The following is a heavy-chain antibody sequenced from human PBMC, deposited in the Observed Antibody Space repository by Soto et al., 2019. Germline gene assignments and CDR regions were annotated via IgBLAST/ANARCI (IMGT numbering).Heavy chain of an antibody. V-gene: IGHV1-2*02. CDR3: ARDVGGTSSYLGY. CDR1: GYTFTGYY. CDR2: INPDYGGA. J-gene: IGHJ4*02. Sequence: QVQLVQSGAEVKKPGASVKVSCKASGYTFTGYYIHWVRQAPGQGLEWMGWINPDYGGANYGEKVQGRVTMSIAPSIHTAYMELSRLRSDATAVYYCARDVGGTSSYLGYWGQGTLVTVSS. D-gene: IGHD3-16*01.